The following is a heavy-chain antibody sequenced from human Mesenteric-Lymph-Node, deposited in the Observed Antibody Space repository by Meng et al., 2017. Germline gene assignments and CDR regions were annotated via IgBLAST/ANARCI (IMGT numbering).Heavy chain of an antibody. J-gene: IGHJ4*02. Sequence: LKISCAASGFTFDDYWMSWVRQAPGKGLEWVANINRDGSEKFYVESVKGRFTISRDNSKNSLYLQMNSLRAEDTAVYYCARDQGTTSLLDYWGQGTLVTVSS. CDR2: INRDGSEK. V-gene: IGHV3-7*01. CDR3: ARDQGTTSLLDY. CDR1: GFTFDDYW. D-gene: IGHD1-14*01.